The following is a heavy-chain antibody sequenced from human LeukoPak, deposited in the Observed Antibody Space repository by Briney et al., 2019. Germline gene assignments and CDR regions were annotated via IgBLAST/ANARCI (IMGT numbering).Heavy chain of an antibody. Sequence: GGSLRLSCAASGFTFSNYGMHWVRQAPGKGLEWVAFIQHDGTYKHYADSVKGRFTVSRDNSKNTLYLQMNSLRAEDTAVYYCARSFSSWYSSGPWGQGTLVTVSS. CDR3: ARSFSSWYSSGP. V-gene: IGHV3-30*02. D-gene: IGHD6-13*01. J-gene: IGHJ5*02. CDR1: GFTFSNYG. CDR2: IQHDGTYK.